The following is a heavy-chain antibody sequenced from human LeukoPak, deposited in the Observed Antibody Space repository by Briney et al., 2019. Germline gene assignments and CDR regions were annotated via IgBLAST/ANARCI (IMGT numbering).Heavy chain of an antibody. CDR1: GYTFTSYG. V-gene: IGHV1-18*01. CDR2: ISAYNGNT. J-gene: IGHJ6*02. CDR3: ARGDEKNSRYYYYGMDV. Sequence: GASVKVSCKASGYTFTSYGISWVRQAPGQGLEWMGWISAYNGNTNYAQKLQGRVTMTTDTSTSTAYMELRSLRSDDTAVYYCARGDEKNSRYYYYGMDVWGQGTTVTVSS.